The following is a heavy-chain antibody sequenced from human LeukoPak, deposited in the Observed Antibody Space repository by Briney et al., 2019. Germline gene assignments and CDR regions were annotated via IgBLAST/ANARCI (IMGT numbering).Heavy chain of an antibody. CDR3: ARHVVAVGFGY. J-gene: IGHJ4*02. V-gene: IGHV3-21*01. CDR2: ITSSSSYI. D-gene: IGHD3-22*01. Sequence: GGSLRLSCAASGFTFSSYSMNWVRQAPGKGLEGVSSITSSSSYIYYADSVKGRFTISRDNAKNSLYLQMNSLRAEDTAVYYCARHVVAVGFGYWGQGTLVTVSS. CDR1: GFTFSSYS.